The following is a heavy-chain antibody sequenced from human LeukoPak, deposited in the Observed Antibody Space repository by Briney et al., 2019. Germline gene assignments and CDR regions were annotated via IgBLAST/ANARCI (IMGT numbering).Heavy chain of an antibody. CDR1: GFTVSDNY. CDR2: IYSGGST. J-gene: IGHJ6*04. V-gene: IGHV3-53*01. Sequence: GGSLRLSCAASGFTVSDNYMRWVRQAPGKGLEWVSVIYSGGSTYYADAVKGRFTISRDNYKNTLHLQMNSLRVEDTAVYYCARCTSCYYIGDYDGIDVWGKGTTVTVSA. D-gene: IGHD2-2*01. CDR3: ARCTSCYYIGDYDGIDV.